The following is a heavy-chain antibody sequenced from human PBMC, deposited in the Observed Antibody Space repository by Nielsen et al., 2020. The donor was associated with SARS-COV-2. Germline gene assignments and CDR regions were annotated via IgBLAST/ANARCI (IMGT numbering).Heavy chain of an antibody. CDR3: ARRRAGLYGSGSYYPIFFDY. J-gene: IGHJ4*02. V-gene: IGHV4-39*01. CDR2: IYYSGST. Sequence: RQPPGKGLEWIGSIYYSGSTYYNPSLKSRVTISVDTSKNQFSLKLSSVTAADTAVYYCARRRAGLYGSGSYYPIFFDYWGQGTLVTVSS. D-gene: IGHD3-10*01.